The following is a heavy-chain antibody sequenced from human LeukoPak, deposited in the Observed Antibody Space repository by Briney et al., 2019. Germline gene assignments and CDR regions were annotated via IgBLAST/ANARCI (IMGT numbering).Heavy chain of an antibody. CDR3: ARDCHCSSTSCYTRGWFDP. D-gene: IGHD2-2*02. Sequence: SETLSLTCTGSGGSISSGGYYWSWIRQHPGKGLEWIGYIYYSGSTYYNPSLKSRVTISVDTSKNQFSLKLSSVTAADTAVYYCARDCHCSSTSCYTRGWFDPWGQGTLVTVSS. CDR2: IYYSGST. J-gene: IGHJ5*02. V-gene: IGHV4-31*03. CDR1: GGSISSGGYY.